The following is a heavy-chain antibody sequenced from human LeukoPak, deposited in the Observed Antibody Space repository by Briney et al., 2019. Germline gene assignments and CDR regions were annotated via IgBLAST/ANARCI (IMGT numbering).Heavy chain of an antibody. V-gene: IGHV3-30*18. J-gene: IGHJ4*02. Sequence: GGSLRLSCAASGFTFSNYGMHWVRQAPGKGLEWVAAISEDGSNKHYADSVKGRFTISRDNSKNTLYLQMNSLRPEDTAVYYCAKDVRRYCSGGSCFYFDYWGQGTLVTVSS. D-gene: IGHD2-15*01. CDR1: GFTFSNYG. CDR3: AKDVRRYCSGGSCFYFDY. CDR2: ISEDGSNK.